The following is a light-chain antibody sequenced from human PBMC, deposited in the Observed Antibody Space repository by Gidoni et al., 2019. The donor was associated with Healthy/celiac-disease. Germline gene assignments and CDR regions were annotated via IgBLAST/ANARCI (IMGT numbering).Light chain of an antibody. Sequence: DIVLTQSPATLSLSPGERATLSCRASQSVSSYLAWYQQKPGQAPRLLIYDASTRATGIPARFSGSGSGTDFTLTISSLEPEDFAVYYCQQRSNWPRGITFGQGTRLEIK. CDR2: DAS. V-gene: IGKV3-11*01. J-gene: IGKJ5*01. CDR3: QQRSNWPRGIT. CDR1: QSVSSY.